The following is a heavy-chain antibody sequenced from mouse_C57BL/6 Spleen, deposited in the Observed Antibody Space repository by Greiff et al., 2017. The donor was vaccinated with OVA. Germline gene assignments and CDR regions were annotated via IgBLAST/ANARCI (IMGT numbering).Heavy chain of an antibody. CDR2: IHPNSGST. V-gene: IGHV1-64*01. Sequence: QVQLQQPGAELVKPGASVKLSCKASGYTFTSYWMHWVKQRPGQGLEWIGMIHPNSGSTNYNEKFKSKATLTVDKSSSTAYMQLSSLTSEDSAVYYCARDPSYGFYAMDYWGQGTSVTVSS. D-gene: IGHD2-9*01. CDR1: GYTFTSYW. CDR3: ARDPSYGFYAMDY. J-gene: IGHJ4*01.